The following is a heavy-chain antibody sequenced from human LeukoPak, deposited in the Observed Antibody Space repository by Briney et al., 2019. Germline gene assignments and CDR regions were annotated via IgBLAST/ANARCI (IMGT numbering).Heavy chain of an antibody. CDR1: GFTINDNY. Sequence: GGSLRLSCAASGFTINDNYMTWVRQAPGKGLDWVSFIYTDGTTVYADSVKGRFTLSRDDSKNILFLQINSLRAEDTAVCYCARATQLWESKHFYYYYYLDVWGKGTTVTVSS. CDR3: ARATQLWESKHFYYYYYLDV. CDR2: IYTDGTT. D-gene: IGHD3-16*01. V-gene: IGHV3-53*01. J-gene: IGHJ6*03.